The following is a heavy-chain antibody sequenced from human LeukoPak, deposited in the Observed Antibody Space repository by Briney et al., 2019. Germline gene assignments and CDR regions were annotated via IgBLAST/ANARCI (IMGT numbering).Heavy chain of an antibody. J-gene: IGHJ4*02. CDR2: IYYSGST. V-gene: IGHV4-59*08. CDR3: ARVARCTSCFDVDY. D-gene: IGHD2-2*01. Sequence: SETLSLTCTVSGGSISSYYWSWIRQPPGKGLEWTGYIYYSGSTNYNPSLKSRVTISVDTSKNQFSLTLSSVTAADTAVYYCARVARCTSCFDVDYWGQGTLVTVSS. CDR1: GGSISSYY.